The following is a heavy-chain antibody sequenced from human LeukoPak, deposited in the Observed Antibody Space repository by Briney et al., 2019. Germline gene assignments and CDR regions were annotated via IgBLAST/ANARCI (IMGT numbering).Heavy chain of an antibody. Sequence: PGRSLRLSCAASGFIFSGYDMHWVRQAPGEGLEWVAFISYDGSDKYYADSVKGRFTISRDNFKNSLYPQMDSLRTEDTAVYYCAKNRLRGSYYFDGWGQGTLVTVSS. CDR3: AKNRLRGSYYFDG. J-gene: IGHJ4*02. D-gene: IGHD1-26*01. V-gene: IGHV3-30*18. CDR2: ISYDGSDK. CDR1: GFIFSGYD.